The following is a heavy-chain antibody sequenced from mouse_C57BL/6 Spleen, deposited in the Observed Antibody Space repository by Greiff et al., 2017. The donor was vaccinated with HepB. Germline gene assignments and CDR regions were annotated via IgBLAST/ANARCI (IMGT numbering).Heavy chain of an antibody. CDR2: ISSGSSTI. J-gene: IGHJ1*03. Sequence: EVKLQQSGGGLVKPGGSLKLSCAASGFTFSDYGMHWVRQAPEKGLEWVAYISSGSSTIYYADTVKGRFTISRDNAKNTLFLQMTSLRSEDTAMYYCARRYYGSSYHWYFDVWGTGTTVTVSS. CDR3: ARRYYGSSYHWYFDV. CDR1: GFTFSDYG. V-gene: IGHV5-17*01. D-gene: IGHD1-1*01.